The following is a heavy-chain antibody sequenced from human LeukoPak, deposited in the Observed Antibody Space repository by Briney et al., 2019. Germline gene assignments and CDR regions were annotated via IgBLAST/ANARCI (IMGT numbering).Heavy chain of an antibody. CDR2: IKNNSEGETP. Sequence: PGGSLRLSCATSGFTFINAWVAWVRQAPGKGLEWVGRIKNNSEGETPDYAAPVNGRFTISRDHSKSTVYLQMNDLKSEDTAVYYCATSTIPTLARFDYWGQGSLVTVSS. D-gene: IGHD2-2*02. J-gene: IGHJ4*02. V-gene: IGHV3-15*01. CDR3: ATSTIPTLARFDY. CDR1: GFTFINAW.